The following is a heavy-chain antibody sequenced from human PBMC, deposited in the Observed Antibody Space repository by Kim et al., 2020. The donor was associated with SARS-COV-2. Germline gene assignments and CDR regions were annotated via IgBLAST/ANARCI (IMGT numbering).Heavy chain of an antibody. CDR1: GFTFSGSA. D-gene: IGHD5-12*01. CDR2: IRSKANSYAT. Sequence: GGSLRLSCAASGFTFSGSAMHWVRQASGKGLEWVGRIRSKANSYATAYAASVKGRFTISRDDSKNTAYLQMNSLKTEDTAVYYCTRQGGYSGYGHPYYYGMDVWGQGTTVTVSS. CDR3: TRQGGYSGYGHPYYYGMDV. J-gene: IGHJ6*02. V-gene: IGHV3-73*01.